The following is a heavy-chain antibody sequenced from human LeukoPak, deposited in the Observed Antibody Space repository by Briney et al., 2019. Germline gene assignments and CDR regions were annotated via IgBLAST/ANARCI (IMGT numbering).Heavy chain of an antibody. D-gene: IGHD6-13*01. J-gene: IGHJ4*02. CDR1: GGTFSSYA. CDR3: VGSNWAAGAAFDS. Sequence: SVKVSCKASGGTFSSYAISWVRQAPGQGLEWMGGIIPIFGTANYAQKFQGRVTITADESTSTAYMELTRLTSDDTAVYYCVGSNWAAGAAFDSWGQGTQVTVSS. V-gene: IGHV1-69*01. CDR2: IIPIFGTA.